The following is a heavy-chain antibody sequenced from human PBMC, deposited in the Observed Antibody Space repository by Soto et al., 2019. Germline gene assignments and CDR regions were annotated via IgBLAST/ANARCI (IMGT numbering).Heavy chain of an antibody. CDR3: ARTTTQDSSGPYYYYYGMDV. D-gene: IGHD6-19*01. CDR1: GGSISSSSYY. CDR2: IYYSGST. V-gene: IGHV4-39*01. Sequence: SETLSLTCTVSGGSISSSSYYWGWIRQPPGKGLEWIGSIYYSGSTYYNPSLKSRVTISVDTSKNQFSLKLSSVTAADTAVYYCARTTTQDSSGPYYYYYGMDVWGQGTTVT. J-gene: IGHJ6*02.